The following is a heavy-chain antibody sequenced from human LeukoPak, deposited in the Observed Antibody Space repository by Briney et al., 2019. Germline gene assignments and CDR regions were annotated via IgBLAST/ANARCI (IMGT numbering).Heavy chain of an antibody. CDR3: ASPTRSGYPVAGAFDI. CDR2: IYYSGST. J-gene: IGHJ3*02. D-gene: IGHD3-3*01. Sequence: PSETLSLTCTVSGGSISSSSYYWGWIRQPPGKGLEWIGSIYYSGSTYYNPSLKSRVTISVDTSKNQFSLKLSSVTAADTAVYYCASPTRSGYPVAGAFDIWGQGTMVTVSS. CDR1: GGSISSSSYY. V-gene: IGHV4-39*01.